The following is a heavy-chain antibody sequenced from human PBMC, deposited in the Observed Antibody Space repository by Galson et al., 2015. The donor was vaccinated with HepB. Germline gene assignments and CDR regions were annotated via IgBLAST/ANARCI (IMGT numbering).Heavy chain of an antibody. CDR2: ISSSGSTI. V-gene: IGHV3-11*01. J-gene: IGHJ4*02. D-gene: IGHD3-3*01. Sequence: SLRLSCAASGFTFSDYYMSWIRQAPGKGLEWVSYISSSGSTIYYADSAKGRFTISRDNAKNSLYLQMNSLRAEDTAVYYCARDSAYYDFWSGYYTLFDYWGQGTLFTFSS. CDR1: GFTFSDYY. CDR3: ARDSAYYDFWSGYYTLFDY.